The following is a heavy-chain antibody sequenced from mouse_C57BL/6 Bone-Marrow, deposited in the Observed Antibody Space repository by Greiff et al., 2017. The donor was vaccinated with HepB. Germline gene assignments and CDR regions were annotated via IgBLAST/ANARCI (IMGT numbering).Heavy chain of an antibody. CDR3: ARQTTMAPYYAMDY. D-gene: IGHD2-1*01. CDR2: ISNGGGST. CDR1: GFTFSDYY. V-gene: IGHV5-12*01. J-gene: IGHJ4*01. Sequence: EVQVVESGGGLVQPGGSLKLSCAASGFTFSDYYMYWVRQTPEKRLEWVAYISNGGGSTYYPDTVKGRFTISRDNAKNTLYLQMSRLKSEDTAMYYCARQTTMAPYYAMDYWGQGTSVTVSS.